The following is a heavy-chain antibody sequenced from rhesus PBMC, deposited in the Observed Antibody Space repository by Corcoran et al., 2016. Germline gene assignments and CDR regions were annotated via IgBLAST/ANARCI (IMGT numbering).Heavy chain of an antibody. V-gene: IGHV4-173*01. CDR1: GGSISSHY. CDR3: ARGSGKYGLGY. CDR2: ISDSGGNT. D-gene: IGHD6-25*01. J-gene: IGHJ4*01. Sequence: QLQLQESGPGLVKPSETLSLTCAVSGGSISSHYCSWIRQPPGKGLEWIGRISDSGGNTDYNPSLKSRVTISTDTSKNQFSLKLSTVTAADTAVYYCARGSGKYGLGYWGQGVLVTISS.